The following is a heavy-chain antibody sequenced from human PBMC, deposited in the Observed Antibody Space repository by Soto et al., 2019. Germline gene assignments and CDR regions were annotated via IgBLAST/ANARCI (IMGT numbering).Heavy chain of an antibody. CDR1: GYSISLGYY. D-gene: IGHD3-3*01. J-gene: IGHJ4*02. CDR2: IYHGWNT. V-gene: IGHV4-38-2*01. Sequence: PAATLSLTCAFSGYSISLGYYWGWIRQPPGKGLEWIGSIYHGWNTYYNPSLKSRVTISVDTSKNHFSLKMNSVTAADTAVFYCAGRGASGSYFDYWGQGILVTVSS. CDR3: AGRGASGSYFDY.